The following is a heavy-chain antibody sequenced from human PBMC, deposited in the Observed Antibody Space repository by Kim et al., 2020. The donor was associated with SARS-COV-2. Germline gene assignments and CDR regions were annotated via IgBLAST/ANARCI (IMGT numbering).Heavy chain of an antibody. V-gene: IGHV3-48*03. Sequence: DSVKGRFTISRDNAKNSLYLQMNSLRAEDTAVYYCARTIGDYYYYYGMDVWGQGTTVTVSS. D-gene: IGHD2-21*02. CDR3: ARTIGDYYYYYGMDV. J-gene: IGHJ6*02.